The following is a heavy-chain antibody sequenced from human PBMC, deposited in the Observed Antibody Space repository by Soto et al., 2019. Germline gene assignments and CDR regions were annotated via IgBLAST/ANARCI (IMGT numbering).Heavy chain of an antibody. J-gene: IGHJ1*01. CDR2: ISGDGTTT. CDR1: GFIFTNYW. V-gene: IGHV3-74*01. D-gene: IGHD3-16*01. CDR3: GRGSGPRGRPY. Sequence: PGGSLRLSCAASGFIFTNYWMHWVRQAPGERLVWVARISGDGTTTTYVDSAKGRFTISKDNAKNTVYLQMNGLRTEDTAVYYCGRGSGPRGRPYWGQGXTVTVSS.